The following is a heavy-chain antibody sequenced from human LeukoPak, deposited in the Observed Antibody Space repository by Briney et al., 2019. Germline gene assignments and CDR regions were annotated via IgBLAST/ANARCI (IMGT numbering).Heavy chain of an antibody. Sequence: SETLSLTCTVSGGSISSYYWSWIRQPAGKGLEWIGRIYTSGSTNYNPSLKSRVTISVDTSKNQFSLKLSSVTAADTAVYYCATSEGATTWFDPWGQGTLVTVSS. V-gene: IGHV4-4*07. J-gene: IGHJ5*02. CDR2: IYTSGST. D-gene: IGHD1-26*01. CDR1: GGSISSYY. CDR3: ATSEGATTWFDP.